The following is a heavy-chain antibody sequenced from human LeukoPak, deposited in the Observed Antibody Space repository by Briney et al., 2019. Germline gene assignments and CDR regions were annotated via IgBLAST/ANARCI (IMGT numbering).Heavy chain of an antibody. J-gene: IGHJ4*02. CDR2: ISSSSSYT. V-gene: IGHV3-11*06. Sequence: GGSLRLSCAASGFTFSDYYMSWIRQAPGKGLEWVSYISSSSSYTNYADSVKGRFTISRDNAKNTLYLQMNSLRAEDTAVYYCARDLGGDSIAFDYWGQGTLVTVSS. D-gene: IGHD2-21*01. CDR1: GFTFSDYY. CDR3: ARDLGGDSIAFDY.